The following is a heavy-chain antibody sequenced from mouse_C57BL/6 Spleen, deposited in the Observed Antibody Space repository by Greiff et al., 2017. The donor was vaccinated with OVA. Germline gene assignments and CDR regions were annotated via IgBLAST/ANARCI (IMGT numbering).Heavy chain of an antibody. J-gene: IGHJ1*03. CDR3: ARDIYWYFDV. V-gene: IGHV1-82*01. Sequence: LEESGPELVKPGASVKISCKASGYAFSSSWMNWVKQRPGKGLEWIGRIYPGDGDTNYNGKFKGKATLTADKSSSPAYMQLSSLTSEDSAVYFCARDIYWYFDVWGTGTTVTVSS. CDR1: GYAFSSSW. CDR2: IYPGDGDT.